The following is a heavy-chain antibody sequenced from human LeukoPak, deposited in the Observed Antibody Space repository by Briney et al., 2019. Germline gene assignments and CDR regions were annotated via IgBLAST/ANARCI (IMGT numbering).Heavy chain of an antibody. D-gene: IGHD6-6*01. CDR2: THYSGST. CDR3: ARRRGIAARLDY. CDR1: GGSISSSSYY. J-gene: IGHJ4*02. V-gene: IGHV4-39*01. Sequence: PSETLSLTCTVSGGSISSSSYYWGWIRQPPGKGLEWIGSTHYSGSTYYNPSLKSRVTISVDTSKNQFSLKLSSVTAADTAVYYCARRRGIAARLDYWGQGTLVTVSS.